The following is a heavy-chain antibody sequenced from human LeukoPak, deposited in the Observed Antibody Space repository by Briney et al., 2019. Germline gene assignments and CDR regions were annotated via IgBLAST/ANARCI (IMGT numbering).Heavy chain of an antibody. J-gene: IGHJ4*02. CDR3: AKSGGLAAAGLGY. V-gene: IGHV3-30*18. Sequence: TGGSLRLSCAASGFTFSRYGMHWVRQAPGKGLEWVAVISYDGSNKYYADSVKGRFTISRDNFKNMLYLQMNSLKAEDTAVYYCAKSGGLAAAGLGYWGQGTLVTVSS. D-gene: IGHD6-13*01. CDR1: GFTFSRYG. CDR2: ISYDGSNK.